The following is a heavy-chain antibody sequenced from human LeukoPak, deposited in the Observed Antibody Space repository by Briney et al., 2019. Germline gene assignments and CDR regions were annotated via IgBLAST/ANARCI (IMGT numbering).Heavy chain of an antibody. V-gene: IGHV4-39*07. Sequence: SETLSLTCTVSGDSINNNVYYWGWIRQPPGKGLEWIAIISYSGTTYYNPSLKTRATISIDTSKNQFSLKLSSVTAADTAVYYCARLTGLLWFGELLPTGPFDYWGQGTLVTVSS. CDR2: ISYSGTT. CDR3: ARLTGLLWFGELLPTGPFDY. CDR1: GDSINNNVYY. D-gene: IGHD3-10*01. J-gene: IGHJ4*02.